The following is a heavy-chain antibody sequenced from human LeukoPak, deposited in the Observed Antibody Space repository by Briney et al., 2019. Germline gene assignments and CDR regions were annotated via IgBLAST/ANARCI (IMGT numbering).Heavy chain of an antibody. V-gene: IGHV4-34*01. CDR1: GGSFSGYY. D-gene: IGHD5-12*01. Sequence: SETLSLTCAVYGGSFSGYYWSWIRQPPGKGLEWIGEINHSGSTNYNPSLKSRVTISVDTSKNQFSLKVTSVTAADTAVYYCARGRPVATGSYSDYWGQGTLVTVSS. CDR2: INHSGST. J-gene: IGHJ4*02. CDR3: ARGRPVATGSYSDY.